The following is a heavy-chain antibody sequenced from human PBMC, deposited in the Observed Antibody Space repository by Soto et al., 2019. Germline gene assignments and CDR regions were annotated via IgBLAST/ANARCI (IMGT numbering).Heavy chain of an antibody. CDR1: GGSISSSSYY. CDR2: IYYSGST. D-gene: IGHD6-6*01. Sequence: SETLSLTCTVSGGSISSSSYYWGWIRQPPGKGLEWIGSIYYSGSTYYNPSLKSRVTISVDTSKNQFSLKLSSVTAADTAVYYCARLRSEYSSSLGFDYWGQGTLVTVSS. CDR3: ARLRSEYSSSLGFDY. J-gene: IGHJ4*02. V-gene: IGHV4-39*01.